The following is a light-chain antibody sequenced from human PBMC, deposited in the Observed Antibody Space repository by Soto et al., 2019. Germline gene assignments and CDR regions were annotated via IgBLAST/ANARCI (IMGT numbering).Light chain of an antibody. CDR3: QQSYSTPRT. V-gene: IGKV1-39*01. J-gene: IGKJ1*01. CDR1: QSISNY. Sequence: DIQMTQSPSSLSASVGDRVTITCRASQSISNYLNWYQQKPGKAPKLLMFAASSLQSGVPSRFSGGGSGTDFTFSISSLQPEDFATDYCQQSYSTPRTVGQGTKVEIK. CDR2: AAS.